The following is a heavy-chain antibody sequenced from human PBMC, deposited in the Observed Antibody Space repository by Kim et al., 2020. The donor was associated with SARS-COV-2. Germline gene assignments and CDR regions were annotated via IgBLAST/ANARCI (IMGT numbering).Heavy chain of an antibody. J-gene: IGHJ6*03. D-gene: IGHD3-3*01. Sequence: GGSLRLSCAASGFTFSSYSMNWVRQAPGKGLEWVSYISSSSSTIYYADSVKGRFTISRDNAKNSLYLQMNSLRDEDTAVYYCAREGGLEWFPSHMDVWGKGTTVTVSS. V-gene: IGHV3-48*02. CDR1: GFTFSSYS. CDR2: ISSSSSTI. CDR3: AREGGLEWFPSHMDV.